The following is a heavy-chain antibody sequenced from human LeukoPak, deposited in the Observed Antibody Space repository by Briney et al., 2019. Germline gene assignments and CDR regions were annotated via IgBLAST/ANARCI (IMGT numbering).Heavy chain of an antibody. V-gene: IGHV3-15*01. J-gene: IGHJ4*02. CDR3: TRGYYYFDY. CDR1: GFTFSYAW. Sequence: PGRSLRLSCAASGFTFSYAWMNWVRQAPGKGLEWVGRIKRESDGGSTDYAAPVKGRFSISRDDSENTLYLQMNSLKTEDTAVYFCTRGYYYFDYWGQGTLVTVSS. D-gene: IGHD2-21*01. CDR2: IKRESDGGST.